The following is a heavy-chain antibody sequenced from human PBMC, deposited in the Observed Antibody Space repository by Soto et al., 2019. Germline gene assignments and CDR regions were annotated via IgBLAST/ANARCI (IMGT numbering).Heavy chain of an antibody. D-gene: IGHD3-10*01. V-gene: IGHV4-31*03. CDR2: IYYSGNT. CDR1: GGSISSRDYY. J-gene: IGHJ4*02. CDR3: ARSPENYYGSGSYFFDN. Sequence: QVQLQESGPGLVKPSQTLSLTCTISGGSISSRDYYWSWIRQHPGKGLEWIGYIYYSGNTNYNPSLKSRVTISLETSKNQFSLKLSSVTAADTAVYYCARSPENYYGSGSYFFDNWGQGTLVTVSS.